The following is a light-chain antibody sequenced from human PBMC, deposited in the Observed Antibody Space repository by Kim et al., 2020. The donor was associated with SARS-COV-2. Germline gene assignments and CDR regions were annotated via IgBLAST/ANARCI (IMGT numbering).Light chain of an antibody. Sequence: ATIHCKTSQSVLHTYENKNYLAWYQQKPGQPPKLVLYWAATRESGVPDRFSGGGSGTDFTLTISSLQAEDVAVYYCQQYYDKPPTFGQGTKVEIK. J-gene: IGKJ1*01. CDR2: WAA. V-gene: IGKV4-1*01. CDR1: QSVLHTYENKNY. CDR3: QQYYDKPPT.